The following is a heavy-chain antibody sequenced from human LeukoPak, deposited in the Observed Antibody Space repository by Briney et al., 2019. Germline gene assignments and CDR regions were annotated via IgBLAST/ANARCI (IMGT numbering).Heavy chain of an antibody. Sequence: GGSLRLSCAASGFSFSYNAVTWVRQSPGKGLEWVSAISGSGGNTYYADSVKGRFTISRDNSKNTLFLQMTSLRAEDTAVFYCARENSGSYRESDYWGQGTLVTVSS. V-gene: IGHV3-23*01. CDR3: ARENSGSYRESDY. CDR2: ISGSGGNT. J-gene: IGHJ4*02. D-gene: IGHD1-26*01. CDR1: GFSFSYNA.